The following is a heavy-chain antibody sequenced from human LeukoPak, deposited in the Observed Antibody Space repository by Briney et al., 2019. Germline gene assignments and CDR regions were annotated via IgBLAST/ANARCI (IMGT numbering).Heavy chain of an antibody. CDR1: GFMFDDYD. V-gene: IGHV3-20*04. CDR3: ARDSTQPGPVVVAATYAGFDY. D-gene: IGHD2-15*01. J-gene: IGHJ4*02. CDR2: INWNAGST. Sequence: GGSLRLSCAASGFMFDDYDMSWVRQAPGKGLEWVSGINWNAGSTAYADSVKGRFTISRDNAKNSLYLQMNSLRAEDTALYYCARDSTQPGPVVVAATYAGFDYWGQGTLVTVSS.